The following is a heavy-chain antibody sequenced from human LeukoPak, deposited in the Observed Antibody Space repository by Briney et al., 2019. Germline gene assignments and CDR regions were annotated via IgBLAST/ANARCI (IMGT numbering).Heavy chain of an antibody. CDR2: IYTSGST. CDR3: ARGPTKVTRAFDY. J-gene: IGHJ4*02. CDR1: GNSFSIYY. V-gene: IGHV4-4*07. D-gene: IGHD4-17*01. Sequence: SETLSLTCAVSGNSFSIYYWSWIRQPAGKGLEWIGHIYTSGSTNYNPSLKSRVTMSVDTSKNQFSLKLSAVTAADTAVYYCARGPTKVTRAFDYWGQGTLVTVSS.